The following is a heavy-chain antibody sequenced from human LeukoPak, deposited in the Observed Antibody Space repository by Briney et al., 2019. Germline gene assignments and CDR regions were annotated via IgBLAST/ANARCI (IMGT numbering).Heavy chain of an antibody. CDR3: ARDGTGELWFGELSIDY. CDR2: ISSSSSYI. Sequence: PGGSLRLSCAASGFTFSSYSMKWVRQAPGKGLEWVSSISSSSSYIYYADSVKGRFTISRDNAKNSLYLQMNSLRAEDTAVYYCARDGTGELWFGELSIDYWGQGTLVTVSS. CDR1: GFTFSSYS. D-gene: IGHD3-10*01. V-gene: IGHV3-21*01. J-gene: IGHJ4*02.